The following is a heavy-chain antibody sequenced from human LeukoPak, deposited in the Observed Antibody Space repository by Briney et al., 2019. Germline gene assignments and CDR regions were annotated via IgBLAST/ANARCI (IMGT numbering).Heavy chain of an antibody. CDR2: VCSGGLT. V-gene: IGHV3-66*01. D-gene: IGHD6-19*01. Sequence: GGSLRLSCAASGFIVSENYMSWVRQAPGKGLEWVSTVCSGGLTFYADPVKGRFTIPRDNSKNTLYLQMSSLRAEDTAVYYCVRDRWPGLGDFWGQGTTVTVSS. J-gene: IGHJ6*02. CDR1: GFIVSENY. CDR3: VRDRWPGLGDF.